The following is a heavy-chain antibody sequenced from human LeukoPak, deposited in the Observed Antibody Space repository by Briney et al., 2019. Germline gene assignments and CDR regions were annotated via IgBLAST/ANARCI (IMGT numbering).Heavy chain of an antibody. CDR2: IYTSGST. Sequence: SQTLSLACTVSGGTISSGSYYWSWFRQPAGKGLEWIGRIYTSGSTNYNPSLKSRVTISVDTSKNQFSLKLSSVTAADTAVYYCAREVEAYDSSGYYFFDYWGQGTLVTVSS. CDR3: AREVEAYDSSGYYFFDY. D-gene: IGHD3-22*01. V-gene: IGHV4-61*02. J-gene: IGHJ4*02. CDR1: GGTISSGSYY.